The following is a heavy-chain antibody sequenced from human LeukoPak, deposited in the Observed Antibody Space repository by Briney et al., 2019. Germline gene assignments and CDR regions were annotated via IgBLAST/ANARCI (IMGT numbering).Heavy chain of an antibody. J-gene: IGHJ4*02. Sequence: GGSLRLSCAASGFTFSNFGMHWVRQAPGKGLEWVAFIRYDGTNKYYADSVKGRFTISRDNSKNTLYLQMNSLRAEDTAVYYCAKGKGVLLWFGDFDYWGQGTLVTVSS. CDR3: AKGKGVLLWFGDFDY. V-gene: IGHV3-30*02. CDR1: GFTFSNFG. CDR2: IRYDGTNK. D-gene: IGHD3-10*01.